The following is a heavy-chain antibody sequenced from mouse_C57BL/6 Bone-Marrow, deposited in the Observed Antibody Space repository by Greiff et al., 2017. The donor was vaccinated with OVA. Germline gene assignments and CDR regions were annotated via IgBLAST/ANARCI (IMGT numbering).Heavy chain of an antibody. J-gene: IGHJ4*01. Sequence: VQRVESGAELAKPGASVKMSCKASGYTFTSYWMHWVKQRPGQGLEWIGYINPSSGYTKYNQKFKDKATLTADKSSSTAYMQLSSLTYEDSAVYYCARWYYAMDYWGQGTSVTVSS. CDR1: GYTFTSYW. CDR2: INPSSGYT. CDR3: ARWYYAMDY. V-gene: IGHV1-7*01.